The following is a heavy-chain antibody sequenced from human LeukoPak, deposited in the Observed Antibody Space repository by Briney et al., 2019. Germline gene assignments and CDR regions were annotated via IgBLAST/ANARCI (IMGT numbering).Heavy chain of an antibody. CDR1: GGSFSGYS. CDR3: AREVTMILGITPFYYFDY. D-gene: IGHD3-22*01. V-gene: IGHV4-30-2*01. CDR2: IYHSGST. Sequence: SETLSLTCAVYGGSFSGYSWSWIRQPPGKGLEWIGYIYHSGSTYYNPSLKSRVTISVDRSKNQFSLKLSSVTAADTAVYYCAREVTMILGITPFYYFDYWGQGTLVTVSS. J-gene: IGHJ4*02.